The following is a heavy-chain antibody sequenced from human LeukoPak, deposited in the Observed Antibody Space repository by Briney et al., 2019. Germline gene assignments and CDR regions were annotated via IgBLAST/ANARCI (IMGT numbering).Heavy chain of an antibody. D-gene: IGHD6-19*01. Sequence: PGGSLRLSCAASGFPLSSYSMNWVRQAPGKGLEWVSFISSSSNYIYYADSVKGRFTISRDNANNSLYLQMNSLRAEDTAVYYCVREGSGLDYWGQGILVTASS. V-gene: IGHV3-21*04. CDR2: ISSSSNYI. CDR1: GFPLSSYS. J-gene: IGHJ4*02. CDR3: VREGSGLDY.